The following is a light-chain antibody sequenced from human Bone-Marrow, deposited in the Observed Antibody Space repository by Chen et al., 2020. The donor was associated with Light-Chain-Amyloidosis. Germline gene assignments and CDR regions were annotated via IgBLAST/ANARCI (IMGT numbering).Light chain of an antibody. CDR3: MIWHSSAWV. CDR2: YKSNSDK. V-gene: IGLV5-45*03. J-gene: IGLJ3*02. Sequence: QAVLTQPFSLSASPGASASLTCTLRSGINFGTYRIYWYQQKPGSPPQYLMRYKSNSDKQQGSGVPLRFSGSKDASANAGILLISGLQSEDEADYYCMIWHSSAWVFGGGTKLTVL. CDR1: SGINFGTYR.